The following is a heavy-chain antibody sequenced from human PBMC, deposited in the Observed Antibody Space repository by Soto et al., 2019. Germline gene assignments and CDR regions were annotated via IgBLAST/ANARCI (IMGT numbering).Heavy chain of an antibody. CDR2: MTGSGTGT. D-gene: IGHD1-26*01. J-gene: IGHJ4*01. V-gene: IGHV3-23*01. CDR1: GFTFGNHA. CDR3: AKGKNKIVLIAQDD. Sequence: GGSLRRFRVGAGFTFGNHAMTWVRQAPGKGLEWVSFMTGSGTGTYYADSVKGRFTISRDNSKSTLFLQMNNLRAEDTAVYYCAKGKNKIVLIAQDDRGHVPLVT.